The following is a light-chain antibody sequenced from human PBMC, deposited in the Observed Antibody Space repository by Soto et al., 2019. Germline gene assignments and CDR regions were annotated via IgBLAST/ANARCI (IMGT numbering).Light chain of an antibody. J-gene: IGLJ1*01. CDR3: SSYTSATTYV. V-gene: IGLV2-14*01. Sequence: QSVLTQPASVSGSPGQSITISCTGTSSDVGAYNYDSWYQQYPGEAAKAIIYDVSHRPAGVSNRFSGSKSGNTASLTISGLQTQDEADYYCSSYTSATTYVFGTGTKVTVL. CDR2: DVS. CDR1: SSDVGAYNY.